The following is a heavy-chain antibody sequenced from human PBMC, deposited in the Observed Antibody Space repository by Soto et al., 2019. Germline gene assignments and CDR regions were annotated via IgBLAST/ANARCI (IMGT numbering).Heavy chain of an antibody. Sequence: GFLRLSCAASGFTFSSYDMHWVRQATGKGLEWVSAIGTAGDTYYPGSVKGRFTISRENAKNSLYLQMNSLRAGDTAVYYCAKDLTSRGYSYGYTVGYFDLWGRGTLVTVSS. CDR2: IGTAGDT. CDR1: GFTFSSYD. D-gene: IGHD5-18*01. J-gene: IGHJ2*01. CDR3: AKDLTSRGYSYGYTVGYFDL. V-gene: IGHV3-13*01.